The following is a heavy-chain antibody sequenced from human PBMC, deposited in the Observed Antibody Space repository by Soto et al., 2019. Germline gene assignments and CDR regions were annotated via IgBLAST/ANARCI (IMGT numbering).Heavy chain of an antibody. CDR2: ISYDGSNK. J-gene: IGHJ6*02. CDR1: GFTFSSYG. V-gene: IGHV3-30*18. Sequence: GGSLRLSCAASGFTFSSYGMHWVRQAPGKGLEWVAVISYDGSNKYYADSVKGRFTISRDNSKNTLYLQMNSLRAEDTAVYYCANMIVDQDYYGMDVWGQGTTVTVSS. D-gene: IGHD3-22*01. CDR3: ANMIVDQDYYGMDV.